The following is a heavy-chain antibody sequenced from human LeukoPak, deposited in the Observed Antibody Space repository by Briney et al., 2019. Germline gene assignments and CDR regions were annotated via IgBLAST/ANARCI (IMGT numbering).Heavy chain of an antibody. Sequence: GGSLRLSCAASGFTFSSYWMHWVRQAPGKGLVWVSRINTDGSSTSYADSVKGRFTISRDNAKNTLYLQMNSLRAEDTAVYYCARDDGIAARLFDYWGQGTLVTVSS. CDR2: INTDGSST. J-gene: IGHJ4*02. V-gene: IGHV3-74*01. CDR1: GFTFSSYW. CDR3: ARDDGIAARLFDY. D-gene: IGHD6-6*01.